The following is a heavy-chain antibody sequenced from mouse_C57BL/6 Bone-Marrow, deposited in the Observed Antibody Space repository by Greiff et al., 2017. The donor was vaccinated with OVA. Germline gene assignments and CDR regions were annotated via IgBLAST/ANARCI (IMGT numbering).Heavy chain of an antibody. Sequence: EVKLQESGGALVKPGGSLKLSCPASGLPFSGYGMSWFRRTPDKRLGWVATIRSGGSYTYYPDSVKGRFTISRDNAKNTLYLQMSSLKSEDTAMYYCARHGDYGSFFDYWGQGTTLTVSS. D-gene: IGHD1-1*01. J-gene: IGHJ2*01. V-gene: IGHV5-6*01. CDR1: GLPFSGYG. CDR2: IRSGGSYT. CDR3: ARHGDYGSFFDY.